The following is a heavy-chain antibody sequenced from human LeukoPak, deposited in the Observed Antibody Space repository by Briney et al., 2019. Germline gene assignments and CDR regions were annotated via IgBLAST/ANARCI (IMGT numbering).Heavy chain of an antibody. J-gene: IGHJ3*02. CDR1: GGSISSYY. D-gene: IGHD3-3*01. V-gene: IGHV4-4*07. CDR2: IYTSGST. CDR3: ARDPPRITIFGVVIISDAFDI. Sequence: SETLSLTCTVSGGSISSYYWSWIRQPPGKGLEWIGRIYTSGSTNYNPSLKSRVTMSVDTSKNQFSLKLSSVTAADTAVYYCARDPPRITIFGVVIISDAFDIWGQGTMVTVSS.